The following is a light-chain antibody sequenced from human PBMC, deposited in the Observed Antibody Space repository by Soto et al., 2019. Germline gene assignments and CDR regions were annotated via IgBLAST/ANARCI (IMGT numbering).Light chain of an antibody. J-gene: IGKJ3*01. Sequence: DTQLTQSPSSLSASVGDRVTITCQASQAISTHLNWYQQKPGKAPNLLIYDASDLETGVPSRFSGDGSGTFFSFSINSLQPEHIATYYCQKHDGVPLFGPGTKVEIK. V-gene: IGKV1-33*01. CDR2: DAS. CDR1: QAISTH. CDR3: QKHDGVPL.